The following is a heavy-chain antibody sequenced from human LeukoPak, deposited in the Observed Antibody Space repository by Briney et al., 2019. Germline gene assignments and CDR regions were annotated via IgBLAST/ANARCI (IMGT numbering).Heavy chain of an antibody. CDR3: AKDHTVISPAGVDY. Sequence: PGGSLRLSCAASGFTFSSYAMHWVRQAPGEGLEWVSAISGSGGSTYYADSVKGRFTISRDNSKNTLYLQMNSLRAEDTAVYYCAKDHTVISPAGVDYWGQGTLVTVSS. J-gene: IGHJ4*02. V-gene: IGHV3-23*01. CDR2: ISGSGGST. D-gene: IGHD4-11*01. CDR1: GFTFSSYA.